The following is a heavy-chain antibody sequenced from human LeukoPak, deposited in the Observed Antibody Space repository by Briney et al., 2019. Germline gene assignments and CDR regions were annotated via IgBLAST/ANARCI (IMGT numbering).Heavy chain of an antibody. J-gene: IGHJ6*03. CDR1: GGSISSGGYY. CDR3: ARRLQVNYYYYMDV. V-gene: IGHV4-31*01. D-gene: IGHD4-11*01. CDR2: IYYSGST. Sequence: SQTLSLTCTVSGGSISSGGYYWSWIRQHPGKGLEWIGYIYYSGSTYYNPSLKSQVTISVDTSKNQFSLKLSSVTAADTAVYYCARRLQVNYYYYMDVWGKGTTVTVSS.